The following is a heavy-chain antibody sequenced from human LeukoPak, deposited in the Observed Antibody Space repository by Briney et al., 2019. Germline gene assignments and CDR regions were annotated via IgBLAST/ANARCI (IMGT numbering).Heavy chain of an antibody. CDR2: IYYSGST. D-gene: IGHD3-10*01. V-gene: IGHV4-30-4*07. Sequence: PSETLSLTCAVSGGSISSGGYSWSWIRQPPGKGLQWIGYIYYSGSTYYNPSLKSRVTISVDTSKNQFSLNLSSVTAADTAVYYCARHYRQRITMVRGVRPHSWFDPWGQGTLVTVSS. CDR3: ARHYRQRITMVRGVRPHSWFDP. J-gene: IGHJ5*02. CDR1: GGSISSGGYS.